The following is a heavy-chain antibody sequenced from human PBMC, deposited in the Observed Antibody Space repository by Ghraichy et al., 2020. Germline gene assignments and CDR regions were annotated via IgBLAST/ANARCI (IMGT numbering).Heavy chain of an antibody. CDR3: ARPGISGFVY. CDR2: INAGNGNT. J-gene: IGHJ4*02. CDR1: GYTFTTYG. Sequence: ASVKVSCKASGYTFTTYGIHWVRQAPGQRPEWMGWINAGNGNTQYSEKFQGRVTITRDTSASTAYMDLSSLRSEDTAVHYCARPGISGFVYWGQGTLVTVSS. V-gene: IGHV1-3*01.